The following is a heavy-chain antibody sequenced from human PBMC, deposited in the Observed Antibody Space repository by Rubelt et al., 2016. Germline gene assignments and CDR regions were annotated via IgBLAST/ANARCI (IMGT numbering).Heavy chain of an antibody. D-gene: IGHD5-18*01. V-gene: IGHV3-11*05. J-gene: IGHJ4*02. Sequence: QVHLVESGGGLVRPGGPLRLSCEASGFSFSDYYMSWIRQAPGKGLAWISYIASVGSDYTSYADSVQGRFTISRENSKNEVYLQMNSLRAEDTAFYYCAKPGAIYSFGVYFDNWGQGTLVTVSS. CDR3: AKPGAIYSFGVYFDN. CDR1: GFSFSDYY. CDR2: IASVGSDYT.